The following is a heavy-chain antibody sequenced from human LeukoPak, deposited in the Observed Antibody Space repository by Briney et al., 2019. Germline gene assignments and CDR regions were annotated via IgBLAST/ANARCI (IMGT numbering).Heavy chain of an antibody. J-gene: IGHJ6*03. V-gene: IGHV1-69*05. CDR1: GGTFSSYA. CDR2: IIPIFGTA. D-gene: IGHD1-20*01. CDR3: ASSITGTQLSYMDV. Sequence: SVKVSCKASGGTFSSYAISWVRQAPGQGLEWMGGIIPIFGTANYAQKFQGRVTITTDESTSTAYMELSSLRSEDTAVYYCASSITGTQLSYMDVWGKGTTVIVSS.